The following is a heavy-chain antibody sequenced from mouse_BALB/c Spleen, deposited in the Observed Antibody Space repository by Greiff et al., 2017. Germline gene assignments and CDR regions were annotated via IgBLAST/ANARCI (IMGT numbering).Heavy chain of an antibody. CDR1: GFTFNTYA. Sequence: EVQVVESGGGLVQPKGSLKLSCAASGFTFNTYAMHWVCQAPGKGLEWVARIRSKSNNYATYYADSVKDRFTISRDDSQSMLYLQMNNLKTEDTAMYYCVREMGGDAMDYWGQGTSVTVSS. J-gene: IGHJ4*01. CDR2: IRSKSNNYAT. V-gene: IGHV10-3*03. CDR3: VREMGGDAMDY.